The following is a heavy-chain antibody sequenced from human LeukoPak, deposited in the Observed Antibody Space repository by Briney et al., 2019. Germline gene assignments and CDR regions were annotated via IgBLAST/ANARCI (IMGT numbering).Heavy chain of an antibody. CDR3: ARGYPGFLEWYLDY. Sequence: ASVKVSCKASGYTFTSYAMHWVRQAPGQRLEWMGWINAGNGNTKYSQKFQGRVTITRDTSTSTVYMELRSLRSDDTAVYYCARGYPGFLEWYLDYWGQGTLVTVSS. D-gene: IGHD3-3*01. J-gene: IGHJ4*02. CDR1: GYTFTSYA. V-gene: IGHV1-3*01. CDR2: INAGNGNT.